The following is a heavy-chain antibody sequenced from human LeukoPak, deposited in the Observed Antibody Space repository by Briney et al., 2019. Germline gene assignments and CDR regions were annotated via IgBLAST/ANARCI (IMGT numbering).Heavy chain of an antibody. CDR1: GFTFSDYY. CDR3: ATHARSVAGTPFDY. V-gene: IGHV3-33*08. Sequence: PGGSLRLSCAASGFTFSDYYMSWVRQAPGKGLEWVAVIWYDGSNKCYADSVKGRFTISRDNSKNTLYLQMNSLRAEDTAVYYCATHARSVAGTPFDYWGQGTLVTVSS. CDR2: IWYDGSNK. J-gene: IGHJ4*02. D-gene: IGHD6-19*01.